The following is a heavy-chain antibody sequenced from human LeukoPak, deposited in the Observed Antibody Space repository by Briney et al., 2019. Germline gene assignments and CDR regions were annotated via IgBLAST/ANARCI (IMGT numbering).Heavy chain of an antibody. CDR2: MTSDGSNT. J-gene: IGHJ6*03. CDR1: GFTFSSYW. Sequence: GGSLRLSCAASGFTFSSYWMHWVRQAPGKGLVWVSRMTSDGSNTNYADSVKGRFTISRDNAKNTLYLQMNSLRAEDTAVYYCARDYNDFWSGYYTGRDYYMDIWGKGTTVTVSS. CDR3: ARDYNDFWSGYYTGRDYYMDI. V-gene: IGHV3-74*01. D-gene: IGHD3-3*01.